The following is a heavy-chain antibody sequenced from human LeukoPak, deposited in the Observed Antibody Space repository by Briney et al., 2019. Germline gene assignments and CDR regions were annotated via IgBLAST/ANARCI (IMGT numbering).Heavy chain of an antibody. V-gene: IGHV3-33*01. Sequence: GGSLRLSCAASGFIFSSYGMHWVRQAPGKGLEWVAVIWYDGSNKYYADSVKGRFTISRDNSKNTLYLQMNSLKASDTAIYYCARHAEQHLSRWFDPWGQGTQVTVSS. CDR2: IWYDGSNK. CDR3: ARHAEQHLSRWFDP. J-gene: IGHJ5*02. D-gene: IGHD6-13*01. CDR1: GFIFSSYG.